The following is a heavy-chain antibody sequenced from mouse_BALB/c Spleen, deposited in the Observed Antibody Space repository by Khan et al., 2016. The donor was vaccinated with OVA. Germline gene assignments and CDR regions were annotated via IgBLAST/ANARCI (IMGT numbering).Heavy chain of an antibody. Sequence: QVQLQQSGAELAKPGASVKMSCKASGYTFTNYWMHWVKQRPGQGLDWIGFIDPSNDSTVYNQKFKDKATLTVDKSSSTAYTQLSSLTSEDSAVYFWARSGGNYVPYYAMDYWGQGTSVTVSS. CDR1: GYTFTNYW. CDR3: ARSGGNYVPYYAMDY. D-gene: IGHD2-1*01. CDR2: IDPSNDST. V-gene: IGHV1-7*01. J-gene: IGHJ4*01.